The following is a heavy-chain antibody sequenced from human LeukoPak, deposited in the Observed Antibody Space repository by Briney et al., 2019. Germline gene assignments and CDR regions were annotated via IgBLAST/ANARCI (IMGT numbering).Heavy chain of an antibody. D-gene: IGHD6-13*01. V-gene: IGHV3-23*01. CDR2: ISGSGGST. Sequence: GGSLRLSCAASGFTFSSYAMSWVRQAPGKGLEWVSAISGSGGSTYYADSVKGRFTISRDNSKNTLYLQMNSLRAEDTAVYYCAKTRGWTSPHSSVLFDYWGQGTLVTVSS. CDR3: AKTRGWTSPHSSVLFDY. J-gene: IGHJ4*02. CDR1: GFTFSSYA.